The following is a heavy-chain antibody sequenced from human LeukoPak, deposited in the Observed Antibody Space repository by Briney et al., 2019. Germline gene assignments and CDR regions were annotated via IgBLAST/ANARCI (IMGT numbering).Heavy chain of an antibody. CDR3: ARDPYRTYRSSFYDY. CDR2: ISAGSTNI. V-gene: IGHV3-21*04. D-gene: IGHD6-13*01. Sequence: PGGSLRLSCAASGFTFSSYSMNWLRQAPGKGLEWVSSISAGSTNIYYADSVKGRFTISRDNAKNSLYLQMNSLRAEDTAVYYCARDPYRTYRSSFYDYWGQGILVTVSS. J-gene: IGHJ4*02. CDR1: GFTFSSYS.